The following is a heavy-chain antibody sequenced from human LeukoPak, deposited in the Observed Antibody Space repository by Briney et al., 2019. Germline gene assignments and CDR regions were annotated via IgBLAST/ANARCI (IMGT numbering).Heavy chain of an antibody. Sequence: ASVKVSCKSSGYTFTTYGITWVRQAPGQGLGWMGWISTDNGDTNYAQKLQGRVTMTTDTSTSTAYMELRSLRSDDTAVYYCASEGLGELTLDYWGQGTLVTVSS. CDR2: ISTDNGDT. CDR3: ASEGLGELTLDY. V-gene: IGHV1-18*01. J-gene: IGHJ4*02. CDR1: GYTFTTYG. D-gene: IGHD3-16*01.